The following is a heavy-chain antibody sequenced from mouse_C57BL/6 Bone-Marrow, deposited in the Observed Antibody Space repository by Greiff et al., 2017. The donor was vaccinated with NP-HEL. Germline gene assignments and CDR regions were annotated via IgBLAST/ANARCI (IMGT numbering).Heavy chain of an antibody. Sequence: DVKLVESGPELVKPGASVKMSCKASGYTFTDYNMHWVKQSHGKSLEWIGYINPNNGGTSYNQKFKGKATLTVNKSSSTAYMELRSLTSEDSAVYYCALIYYYGSSDWYCDVWGTGTTFTVSS. V-gene: IGHV1-22*01. CDR1: GYTFTDYN. D-gene: IGHD1-1*01. J-gene: IGHJ1*03. CDR2: INPNNGGT. CDR3: ALIYYYGSSDWYCDV.